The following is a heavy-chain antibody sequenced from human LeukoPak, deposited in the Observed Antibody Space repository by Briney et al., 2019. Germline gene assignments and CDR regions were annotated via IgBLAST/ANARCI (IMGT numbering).Heavy chain of an antibody. CDR2: IGGSGRGGDT. D-gene: IGHD6-13*01. Sequence: PGGSLRLSCAASGFTFSSYAMTWVRQAPGKGLEWVSAIGGSGRGGDTYYADSVKGWFTISRDNSKNTLYLQMSSLRAEDTALYYCAKDKAGSTAYYFDYWGQGTLVTVSS. CDR3: AKDKAGSTAYYFDY. J-gene: IGHJ4*02. CDR1: GFTFSSYA. V-gene: IGHV3-23*01.